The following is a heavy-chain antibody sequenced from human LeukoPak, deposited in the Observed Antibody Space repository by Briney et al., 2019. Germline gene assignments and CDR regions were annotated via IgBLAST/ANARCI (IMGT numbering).Heavy chain of an antibody. CDR2: ISYSGST. Sequence: PSETLSLTCTVSGGSISNSSLYWGWIRQPPGKGLEWIGSISYSGSTYYNPSLKSRVTISVDTSKNQFSLKLSSVTAADTAVYYCASRSLGYCSGGSCLNWFDPWGQGTLVTVSS. V-gene: IGHV4-39*01. CDR1: GGSISNSSLY. CDR3: ASRSLGYCSGGSCLNWFDP. J-gene: IGHJ5*02. D-gene: IGHD2-15*01.